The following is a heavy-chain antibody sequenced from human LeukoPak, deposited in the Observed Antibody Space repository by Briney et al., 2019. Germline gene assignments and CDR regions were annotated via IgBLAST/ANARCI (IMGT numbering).Heavy chain of an antibody. J-gene: IGHJ4*02. CDR1: GFTFSNYA. CDR2: IGGSGGSS. V-gene: IGHV3-23*01. CDR3: ARKAGYYYGSGDY. Sequence: GGSLRLSCSASGFTFSNYAMNWVRQAPGKGLEWVSAIGGSGGSSYYADSVKGRVTISRDNSRNTLYLQMNSLRAEDTAVYYCARKAGYYYGSGDYWGQGTLVTVSS. D-gene: IGHD3-10*01.